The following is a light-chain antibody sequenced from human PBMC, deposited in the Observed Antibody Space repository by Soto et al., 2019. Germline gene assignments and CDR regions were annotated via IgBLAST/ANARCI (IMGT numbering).Light chain of an antibody. CDR2: EVT. CDR3: SSHAGSSAFYV. V-gene: IGLV2-14*01. Sequence: HSVLTPPASVAGSPGQSITISCTRTISDMGAYDYVSWYHQYPGRVPKLLIHEVTNRPSGVSDRFSGSKSGNTASLTISGLQTEDEADYYCSSHAGSSAFYVFGTGTKVTVL. CDR1: ISDMGAYDY. J-gene: IGLJ1*01.